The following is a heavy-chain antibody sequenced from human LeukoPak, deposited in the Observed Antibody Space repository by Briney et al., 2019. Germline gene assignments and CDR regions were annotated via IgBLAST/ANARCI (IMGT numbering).Heavy chain of an antibody. D-gene: IGHD1-26*01. CDR2: INPNSSGT. J-gene: IGHJ6*03. CDR3: ARDSIVGATEGYYYYYMDV. Sequence: ASVTVSCKASGYTFTGYYMHWVRQAPGQGLEWMGWINPNSSGTNYAQKFQGRVTMTRDTSISTAYMELSRLRSDDTAVYYCARDSIVGATEGYYYYYMDVWGKGTTVTVSS. V-gene: IGHV1-2*02. CDR1: GYTFTGYY.